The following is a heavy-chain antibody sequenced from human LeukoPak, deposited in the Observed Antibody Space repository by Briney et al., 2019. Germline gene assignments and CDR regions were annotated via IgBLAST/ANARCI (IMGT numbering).Heavy chain of an antibody. CDR1: GGSITTTNW. CDR2: VHLSGAT. CDR3: ARESGAFSPFGF. D-gene: IGHD1-26*01. V-gene: IGHV4-4*02. J-gene: IGHJ4*02. Sequence: SETLSLTCADSGGSITTTNWWSCVRQPPGKGLEWIGEVHLSGATNYNLSLESRVSMSIDKSKNHLSLEVTSVTAADTAIYYCARESGAFSPFGFWGQGTLVTVSS.